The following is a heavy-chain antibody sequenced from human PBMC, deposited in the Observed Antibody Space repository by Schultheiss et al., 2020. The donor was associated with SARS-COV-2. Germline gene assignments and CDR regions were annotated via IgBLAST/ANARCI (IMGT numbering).Heavy chain of an antibody. CDR1: GFTFSAYA. CDR2: ITYDGSYE. CDR3: AKVHGFGEFLDPIDY. D-gene: IGHD3-10*01. J-gene: IGHJ4*02. Sequence: GGSLRLSCAASGFTFSAYAMHWARQTPGKGLEWLALITYDGSYEYYADSVKGRFTISRDNSKNTLDLQMNSLRAEDTAVYYCAKVHGFGEFLDPIDYWGQGTLVTVSS. V-gene: IGHV3-30*07.